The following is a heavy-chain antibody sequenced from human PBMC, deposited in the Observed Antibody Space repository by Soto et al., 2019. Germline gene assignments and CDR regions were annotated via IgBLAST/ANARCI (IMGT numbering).Heavy chain of an antibody. D-gene: IGHD1-7*01. CDR1: GGTFSSYA. CDR3: ASHGITGTWVYYYGMDV. V-gene: IGHV1-69*12. Sequence: QVQLVQSGAEVKKPGSSVKVSCKASGGTFSSYAISWVRQAPGQGLEWMGGSIPIFDTADYAQKFQGRVTITADESTSTAYMELSSLRSEDTAVYYCASHGITGTWVYYYGMDVGGQGTTVTVSS. CDR2: SIPIFDTA. J-gene: IGHJ6*02.